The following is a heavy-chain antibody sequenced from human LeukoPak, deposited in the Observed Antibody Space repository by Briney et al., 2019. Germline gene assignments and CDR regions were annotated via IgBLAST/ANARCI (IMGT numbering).Heavy chain of an antibody. CDR3: ARSARIAARPYYFDF. CDR2: DYYSGDT. V-gene: IGHV4-39*07. CDR1: VGSITNINYY. J-gene: IGHJ4*02. D-gene: IGHD6-6*01. Sequence: PSETLSLTCSVSVGSITNINYYWGWIRQPPGKGLEWFVSDYYSGDTYYNPSLQSRVTISVDTSKNQFSLKLSSVTAADTAVYYCARSARIAARPYYFDFWGQGTLVTVSS.